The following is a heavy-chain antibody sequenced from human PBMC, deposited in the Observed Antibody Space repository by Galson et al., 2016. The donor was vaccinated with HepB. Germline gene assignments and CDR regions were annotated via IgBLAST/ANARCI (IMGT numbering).Heavy chain of an antibody. D-gene: IGHD3-10*01. CDR2: ISYSGSTT. V-gene: IGHV3-48*03. J-gene: IGHJ6*02. CDR3: ASYRDYYGLGSHFVTNYYYAMDV. Sequence: SLRLSCAASGFTFSSYEMNWVRQAPGKGLEWVSHISYSGSTTYYADSVKGRFTISRDNTKNSLYLQMNSLRAEDTAPYYGASYRDYYGLGSHFVTNYYYAMDVWGQGATVTVSS. CDR1: GFTFSSYE.